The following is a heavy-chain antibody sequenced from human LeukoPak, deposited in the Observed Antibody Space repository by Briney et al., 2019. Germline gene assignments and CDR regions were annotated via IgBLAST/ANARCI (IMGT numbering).Heavy chain of an antibody. V-gene: IGHV1-69*13. CDR2: IIPIFGTA. J-gene: IGHJ6*02. CDR3: ARGLRYFDWLLSPPYYYGMDV. D-gene: IGHD3-9*01. Sequence: GASVKVSCKASGGTFSSYAISWVRQAPGQGLEWMGGIIPIFGTANYAQKFQGRVTITADESTSTAYMELSSLRSEDTAVYYCARGLRYFDWLLSPPYYYGMDVWGQGTTVTVSS. CDR1: GGTFSSYA.